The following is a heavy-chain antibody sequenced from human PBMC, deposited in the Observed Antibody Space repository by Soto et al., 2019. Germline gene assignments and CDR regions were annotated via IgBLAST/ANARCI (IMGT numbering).Heavy chain of an antibody. D-gene: IGHD2-2*01. V-gene: IGHV1-2*04. CDR1: GYTFTGYY. Sequence: ASVKVSCKASGYTFTGYYMHWVRQAPGQGLEWMGWINLNSGGTNYAQKFQGWVTMTRDTSISTAYMELSRLRSDDTAVYYCARAAVGYCSSTSCYPLDYWGQGTLVTVSS. CDR2: INLNSGGT. CDR3: ARAAVGYCSSTSCYPLDY. J-gene: IGHJ4*02.